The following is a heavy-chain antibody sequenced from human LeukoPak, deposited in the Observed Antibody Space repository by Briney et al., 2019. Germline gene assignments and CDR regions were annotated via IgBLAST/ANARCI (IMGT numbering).Heavy chain of an antibody. CDR1: GFTFTSYA. Sequence: PGGSLRLSCAASGFTFTSYAMSWVRQAPGKGLEWVSAISGSGGSTYYADSVKGRFTISRDNSKNTLYLQMNSLRAEDTAVYYCAKGLRVQGSGALDIWGQGTMVTVSS. D-gene: IGHD3-10*01. CDR2: ISGSGGST. V-gene: IGHV3-23*01. J-gene: IGHJ3*02. CDR3: AKGLRVQGSGALDI.